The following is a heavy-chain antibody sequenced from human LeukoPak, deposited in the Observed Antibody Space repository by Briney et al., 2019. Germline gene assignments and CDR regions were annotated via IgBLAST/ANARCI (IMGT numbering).Heavy chain of an antibody. Sequence: SETLSLTCAVYGGSFSGYYWSWIRQPPGRGLEWIGEINHSGSTNYNPSLKSRVTISVDTSKNQFSLKLSSVTAADTAVYYRATRTISGPPTTNWFDPWGQGTLVTVSS. CDR2: INHSGST. CDR1: GGSFSGYY. V-gene: IGHV4-34*01. D-gene: IGHD6-19*01. CDR3: ATRTISGPPTTNWFDP. J-gene: IGHJ5*02.